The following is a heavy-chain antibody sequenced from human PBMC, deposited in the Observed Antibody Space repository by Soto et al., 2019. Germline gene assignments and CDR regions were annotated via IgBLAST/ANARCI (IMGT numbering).Heavy chain of an antibody. J-gene: IGHJ4*02. CDR2: IIPILGIA. V-gene: IGHV1-69*02. CDR3: ARALAYYGSGSYLFDY. D-gene: IGHD3-10*01. Sequence: QVQLVQSGAEVKKPGSSVKVSCKASGGTFSSYTISWVRQAPGQGLEWMGRIIPILGIANYAQKFQGRVTITADKSTSTAYMELSSLRSEDTAVYYCARALAYYGSGSYLFDYWGQGTLVTVSS. CDR1: GGTFSSYT.